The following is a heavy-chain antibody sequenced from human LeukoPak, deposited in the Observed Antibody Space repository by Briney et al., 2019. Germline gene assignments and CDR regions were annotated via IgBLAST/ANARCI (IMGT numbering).Heavy chain of an antibody. CDR2: ISSSSSYI. V-gene: IGHV3-21*01. CDR3: ARDNVPAGYSGSYCYYGMDV. CDR1: GFTFSSYS. J-gene: IGHJ6*02. D-gene: IGHD1-26*01. Sequence: KPGGSLRLSCAASGFTFSSYSMNWVRQAPGKGLEWVSSISSSSSYIYYADSVKGRFTISRDNAKNSLYLQMNSLRAEDTAVYYSARDNVPAGYSGSYCYYGMDVWGQGTTVTVSS.